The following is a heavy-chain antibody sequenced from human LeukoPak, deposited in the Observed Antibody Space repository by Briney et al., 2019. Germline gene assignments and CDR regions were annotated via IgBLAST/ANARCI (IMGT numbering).Heavy chain of an antibody. V-gene: IGHV3-23*01. CDR1: GFTFSSYA. Sequence: PGGSLRLSCAASGFTFSSYAMSWVRQAPGKGLEWVSAISGSGGSTYYADSVKGRFTISRDNSKNTLYLQMNSLRAEDTAVYYCPKAHSFHDSSGYYFDCWGQGTLVTVSS. D-gene: IGHD3-22*01. CDR2: ISGSGGST. J-gene: IGHJ4*01. CDR3: PKAHSFHDSSGYYFDC.